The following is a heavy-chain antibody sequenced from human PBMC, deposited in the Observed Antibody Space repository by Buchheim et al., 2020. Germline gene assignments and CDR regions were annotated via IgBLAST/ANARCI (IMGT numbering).Heavy chain of an antibody. CDR2: IRDKAHSYTT. V-gene: IGHV3-72*01. D-gene: IGHD2-15*01. CDR3: ARDLESSAAFFDY. Sequence: EVQLAESGGGLVQPGGSLRLSCAASGFTFSDHYMDWVRQAPGKGLEWVGRIRDKAHSYTTEYAPSVKGRFPIPRDDSKNSLYLQMNSLKTEDTAVYYCARDLESSAAFFDYWGQGTL. CDR1: GFTFSDHY. J-gene: IGHJ4*02.